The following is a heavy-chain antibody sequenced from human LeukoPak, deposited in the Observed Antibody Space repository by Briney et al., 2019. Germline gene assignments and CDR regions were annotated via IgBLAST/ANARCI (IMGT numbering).Heavy chain of an antibody. J-gene: IGHJ4*02. D-gene: IGHD6-19*01. CDR2: INPNSRST. CDR1: GYTFITYY. V-gene: IGHV1-46*01. CDR3: ARQGAYSSAIGMGY. Sequence: GASVKVSCKASGYTFITYYMHWVRQAPGQGLEWMGIINPNSRSTLYAQKFQGRVTMTSDTSTRTVYMEVSSLKPEDTAVYYCARQGAYSSAIGMGYWGQGTLVTVSS.